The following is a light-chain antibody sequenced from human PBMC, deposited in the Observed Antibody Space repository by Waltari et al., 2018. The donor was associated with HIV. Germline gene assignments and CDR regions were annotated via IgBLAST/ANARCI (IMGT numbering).Light chain of an antibody. CDR3: HQYNNGPYT. CDR2: GAS. V-gene: IGKV3-15*01. Sequence: MMQSPDILPVSPGEGVTLTCRASQSVNTNVAWYQQRPGQAPRLLIYGASTRAAGFPARFSGGGSGTEFTLTINSLQSEDFARYFCHQYNNGPYTFGQGTKLDIK. CDR1: QSVNTN. J-gene: IGKJ2*01.